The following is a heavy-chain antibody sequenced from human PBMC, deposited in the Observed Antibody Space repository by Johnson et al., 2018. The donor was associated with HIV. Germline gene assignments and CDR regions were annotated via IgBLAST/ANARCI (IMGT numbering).Heavy chain of an antibody. J-gene: IGHJ3*02. CDR2: ISYDGSNK. D-gene: IGHD2-8*02. CDR3: ARDDLRDTGALDI. Sequence: QVQLVESGGGVVQPGRSLRLSCAVSGFTFSSYAMHWVRQAPGKGLEWVAIISYDGSNKYYADSVKGRFTISRDNSKNTLYLQMNSLRAEDTAVYYCARDDLRDTGALDIWGQGTMVTVSS. V-gene: IGHV3-30-3*01. CDR1: GFTFSSYA.